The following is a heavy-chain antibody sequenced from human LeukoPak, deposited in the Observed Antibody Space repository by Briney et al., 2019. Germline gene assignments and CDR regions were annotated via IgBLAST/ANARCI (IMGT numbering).Heavy chain of an antibody. CDR3: ANNGVSPNYYYGMNV. V-gene: IGHV3-33*06. Sequence: GGSLRLSCATSGFTFSSYGMHWVRQAPGKGLEWVAGIWYDGSNIHYADSVQGRFTISRDSSKNTLYLQMNSLRAEDTGVYYCANNGVSPNYYYGMNVWGQGTTVTVSS. CDR1: GFTFSSYG. D-gene: IGHD2-8*01. CDR2: IWYDGSNI. J-gene: IGHJ6*02.